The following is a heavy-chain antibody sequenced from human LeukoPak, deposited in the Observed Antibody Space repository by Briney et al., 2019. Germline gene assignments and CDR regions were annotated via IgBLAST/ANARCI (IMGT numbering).Heavy chain of an antibody. CDR2: INHRGDT. V-gene: IGHV4-34*01. CDR1: GGSFSGYY. CDR3: AREDARSAAGTGMGAFDI. Sequence: SETLSLTCAVYGGSFSGYYWSWIRQPPGKGLEWIGEINHRGDTNHNPSLKSRVTISVDTSKNQFSLNLNSVTAADTAVYYCAREDARSAAGTGMGAFDIWGQGTMVTVSS. J-gene: IGHJ3*02. D-gene: IGHD6-13*01.